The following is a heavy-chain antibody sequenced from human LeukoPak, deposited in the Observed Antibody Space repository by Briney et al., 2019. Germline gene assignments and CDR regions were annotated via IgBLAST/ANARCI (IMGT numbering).Heavy chain of an antibody. V-gene: IGHV1-2*02. Sequence: ASVKVSCKASGYTFTGYYMHWVRQAPGQGVEWMGWINPNSGGTNYAQKFQGRVTMTRDTSISTAYMELSRLRSDDTAVYYCARDSNGYYDNRVYWGQGTLVTVSS. CDR3: ARDSNGYYDNRVY. CDR2: INPNSGGT. J-gene: IGHJ4*02. CDR1: GYTFTGYY. D-gene: IGHD3-22*01.